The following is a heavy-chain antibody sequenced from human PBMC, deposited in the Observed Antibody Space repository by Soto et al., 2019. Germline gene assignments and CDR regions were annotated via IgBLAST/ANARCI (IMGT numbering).Heavy chain of an antibody. CDR2: INPNSGGT. D-gene: IGHD6-19*01. V-gene: IGHV1-2*04. CDR3: ARDSPGIAVAGTRWFDP. Sequence: GASVKVSCKASGYTFTGYYMHWVRQAPGQGLEWMGWINPNSGGTNYAQKFQGWVTMTRDTSISTAYMELSRLRSDDTAVYYCARDSPGIAVAGTRWFDPGGQGTLVTVSS. J-gene: IGHJ5*02. CDR1: GYTFTGYY.